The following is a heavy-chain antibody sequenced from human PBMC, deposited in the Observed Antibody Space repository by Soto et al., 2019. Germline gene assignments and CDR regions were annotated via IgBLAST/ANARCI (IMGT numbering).Heavy chain of an antibody. D-gene: IGHD3-22*01. J-gene: IGHJ3*02. CDR1: GYTFTRYG. CDR3: ARDRALIVVVGDDAFDT. CDR2: ISAYNGNT. V-gene: IGHV1-18*01. Sequence: GASGKVSCEASGYTFTRYGISWGRQAPGQRLEWMGWISAYNGNTNYAQKLQGRVTMTTDTSTSTAYMELRSLRSDDTAVYYCARDRALIVVVGDDAFDTWGQGTMVT.